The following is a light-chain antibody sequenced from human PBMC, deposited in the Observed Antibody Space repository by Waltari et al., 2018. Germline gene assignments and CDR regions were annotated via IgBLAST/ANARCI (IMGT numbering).Light chain of an antibody. Sequence: EIVLTQSPGTLSLSPGERATLSCRASQSVSRNLAWYQQKPGQAPSLLIYAASTRAPGIPDRFSGSGSGTDFSLTISRLEPEDFAVYYCQHYVRLPATFGQGTKVEIK. CDR2: AAS. J-gene: IGKJ1*01. V-gene: IGKV3-20*01. CDR1: QSVSRN. CDR3: QHYVRLPAT.